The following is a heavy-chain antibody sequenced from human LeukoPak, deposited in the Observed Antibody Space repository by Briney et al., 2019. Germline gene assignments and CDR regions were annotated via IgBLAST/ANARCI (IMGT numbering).Heavy chain of an antibody. CDR2: IYYSGST. V-gene: IGHV4-31*03. J-gene: IGHJ4*02. Sequence: SETLSLTCTVSGGSISSGGYYWSWIRQHPGKGLEWIGYIYYSGSTYYNPSLKSRVTISVDTSKNQFSLKLSSVTAADTAVYYCARIGYSSGRYYFDYWGQGTLVTVSS. CDR3: ARIGYSSGRYYFDY. D-gene: IGHD6-19*01. CDR1: GGSISSGGYY.